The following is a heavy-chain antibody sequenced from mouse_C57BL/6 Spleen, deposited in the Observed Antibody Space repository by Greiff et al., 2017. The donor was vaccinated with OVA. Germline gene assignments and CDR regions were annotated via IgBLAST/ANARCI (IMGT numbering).Heavy chain of an antibody. CDR2: IHPNSGST. V-gene: IGHV1-64*01. CDR3: ARSDGSAYFDY. D-gene: IGHD1-1*01. CDR1: GYTFTSYW. J-gene: IGHJ2*01. Sequence: QVQLQQPGAELVKPGASVKLSCKASGYTFTSYWMHWVKQRPGQGLEWIGMIHPNSGSTNYNEKFKSKATLTVDKSSSTAYMQRSSLTSEDSAVYYCARSDGSAYFDYWGQGTTLTVSS.